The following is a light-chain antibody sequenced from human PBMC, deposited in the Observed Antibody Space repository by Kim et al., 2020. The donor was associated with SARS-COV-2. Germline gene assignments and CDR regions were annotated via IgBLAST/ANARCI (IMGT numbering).Light chain of an antibody. V-gene: IGLV2-11*01. CDR2: DVS. Sequence: QSALTQPRSVSGSPGQSVTLSCTGTSSDVGGYNYVSWYQQHPGKAPKLMIYDVSKRPSGVRDRFSGSKSGNTASLTISGLQAEDEADYYCCSYAGSDVVFGGGTQLTVL. CDR1: SSDVGGYNY. CDR3: CSYAGSDVV. J-gene: IGLJ2*01.